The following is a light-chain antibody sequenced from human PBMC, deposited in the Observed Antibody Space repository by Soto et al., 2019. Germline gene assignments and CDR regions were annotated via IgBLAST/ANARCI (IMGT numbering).Light chain of an antibody. Sequence: QSVLTQPPSASGSPGQSVTISCTGTSSDIGVYDRVSWYQQYPGKAPKLMIYEVTKRPSGVPDRFSGSKSGDTASLTASGLQAEDEADYYCSSYAGNNNYVFGTGTKVTVL. CDR2: EVT. CDR1: SSDIGVYDR. CDR3: SSYAGNNNYV. V-gene: IGLV2-8*01. J-gene: IGLJ1*01.